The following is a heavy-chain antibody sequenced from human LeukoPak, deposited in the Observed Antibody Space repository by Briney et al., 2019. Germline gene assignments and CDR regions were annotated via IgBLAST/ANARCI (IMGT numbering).Heavy chain of an antibody. V-gene: IGHV3-30-3*01. CDR1: GFTFSSYA. Sequence: PGRSLRLSCAASGFTFSSYAMHWVRQAPGKGLEWVAVISYDGSNKYYADSVKGRFTISRDNSKNTLYLQMNSLRAEDTAVYYCAKDGRQITIFGVRNYYYYYMDVWGKGTTVTVSS. CDR3: AKDGRQITIFGVRNYYYYYMDV. D-gene: IGHD3-3*01. CDR2: ISYDGSNK. J-gene: IGHJ6*03.